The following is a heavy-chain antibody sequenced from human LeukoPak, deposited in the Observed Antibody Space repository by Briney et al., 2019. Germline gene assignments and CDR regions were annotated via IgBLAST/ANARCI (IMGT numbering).Heavy chain of an antibody. V-gene: IGHV3-33*01. CDR2: IWYDGSNK. Sequence: GGSLRLSCAASGFTFSSYDMHWVRQAPGKGLEWVALIWYDGSNKNYADSVKGRFTISRDNSKNTLFLQMNSLRAEDTAAYYCARETSDAFDIWRQGTMVTVSS. J-gene: IGHJ3*02. CDR3: ARETSDAFDI. CDR1: GFTFSSYD.